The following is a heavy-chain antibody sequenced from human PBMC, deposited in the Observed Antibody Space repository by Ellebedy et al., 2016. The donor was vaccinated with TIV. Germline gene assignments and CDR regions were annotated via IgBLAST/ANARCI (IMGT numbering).Heavy chain of an antibody. D-gene: IGHD6-13*01. J-gene: IGHJ5*02. Sequence: AASVKVSCKASGGTFSSYAISWVRQAPGQGLEWMGRIIPILGIANYAQKFQGRVTITADKSTSTAYMELSSLRSEDTAVYYCARGIVAAGTWWFDPWGQGTLVTVSS. CDR3: ARGIVAAGTWWFDP. CDR2: IIPILGIA. V-gene: IGHV1-69*04. CDR1: GGTFSSYA.